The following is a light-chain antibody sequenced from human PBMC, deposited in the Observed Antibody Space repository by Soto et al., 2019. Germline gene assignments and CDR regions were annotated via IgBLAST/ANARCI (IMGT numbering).Light chain of an antibody. V-gene: IGLV2-11*01. CDR1: SSDVGGYNY. Sequence: QSALTQPRSVSGSPGQSVTISCTGSSSDVGGYNYVSWYQQHPGKAPKLMIYDVSKRPSGVPDRFSGSKSGSTASLTISGLQAEDEADYYCCSYAGSSWVFGGGTKLTVL. CDR2: DVS. J-gene: IGLJ3*02. CDR3: CSYAGSSWV.